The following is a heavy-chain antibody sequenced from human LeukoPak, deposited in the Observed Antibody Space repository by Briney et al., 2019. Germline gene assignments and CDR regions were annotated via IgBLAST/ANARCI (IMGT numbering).Heavy chain of an antibody. V-gene: IGHV4-59*01. D-gene: IGHD6-19*01. CDR3: ATEQVSGSAWGFDY. Sequence: SETLSLTCTVSDGSISSYYWSWIRQPPGKRLEWIGHIYYSGCTNYNPSLKSRVTISVDTSKNQFSLNLSSVTAADTAVYYCATEQVSGSAWGFDYWGQGSLVTVSS. CDR1: DGSISSYY. CDR2: IYYSGCT. J-gene: IGHJ4*02.